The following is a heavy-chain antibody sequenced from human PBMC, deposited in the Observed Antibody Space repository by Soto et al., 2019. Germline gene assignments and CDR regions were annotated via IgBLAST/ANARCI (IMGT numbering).Heavy chain of an antibody. CDR1: GFAFSSYA. V-gene: IGHV3-23*01. CDR3: PTRTKPEYCGDATCMGNWFDT. CDR2: LTAIGSIT. J-gene: IGHJ5*02. D-gene: IGHD2-21*01. Sequence: PGGSLRLSSAASGFAFSSYAMTWVRQSPEKGREWGSSLTAIGSITYDADTAKGRFTISRDNSKNTVYLQMNSLRAGATALYHRPTRTKPEYCGDATCMGNWFDTWGQGTMDTVSS.